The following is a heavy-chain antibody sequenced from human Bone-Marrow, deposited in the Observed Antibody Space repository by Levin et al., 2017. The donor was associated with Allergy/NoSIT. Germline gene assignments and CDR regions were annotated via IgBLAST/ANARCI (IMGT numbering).Heavy chain of an antibody. CDR3: ARTLFCNTNTIHCNGADY. D-gene: IGHD2/OR15-2a*01. V-gene: IGHV1-18*01. CDR2: ISTNNGNT. J-gene: IGHJ4*02. CDR1: GYTFTSYG. Sequence: GESLKISCKASGYTFTSYGISWVRQAPGQGLEWMGWISTNNGNTDYAQKVQGRATMTTDTATSTAYMELRSLRSDDTAVYYCARTLFCNTNTIHCNGADYWGQGTLVTVSS.